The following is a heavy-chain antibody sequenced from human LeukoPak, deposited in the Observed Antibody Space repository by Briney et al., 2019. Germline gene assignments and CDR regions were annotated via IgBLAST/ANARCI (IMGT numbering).Heavy chain of an antibody. CDR1: GFTFSSYS. J-gene: IGHJ4*02. Sequence: GGSLRLSCTASGFTFSSYSMNWVRQPPGKGLELVSSISSSSSYRYYSDSVKGRFTISRDNAKNSLYLQMNSLRAEDTAVYYCARDRLDSSSWYQFTTTPYYFDYWGQGTLVTVSS. CDR3: ARDRLDSSSWYQFTTTPYYFDY. D-gene: IGHD6-13*01. V-gene: IGHV3-21*01. CDR2: ISSSSSYR.